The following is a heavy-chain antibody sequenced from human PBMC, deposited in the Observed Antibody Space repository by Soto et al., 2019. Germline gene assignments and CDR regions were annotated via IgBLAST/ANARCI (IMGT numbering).Heavy chain of an antibody. CDR3: VQGRWLQLPLY. CDR2: IYYSGST. J-gene: IGHJ4*02. V-gene: IGHV4-59*01. CDR1: GGSISSYY. Sequence: QVQLQESGPGLVKPSETLSLTCTVSGGSISSYYWSWVRQPPGKGLEWIGSIYYSGSTNYTPSLKSXXTXSXXTSKNQFSLRLSSVTAADTAVYYCVQGRWLQLPLYWGQGTLVTVSS. D-gene: IGHD5-18*01.